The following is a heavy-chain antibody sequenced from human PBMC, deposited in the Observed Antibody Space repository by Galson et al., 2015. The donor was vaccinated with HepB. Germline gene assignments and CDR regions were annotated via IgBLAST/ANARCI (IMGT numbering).Heavy chain of an antibody. V-gene: IGHV6-1*01. D-gene: IGHD6-13*01. CDR2: TYYRAKWYS. CDR1: GDSVSNNSAA. J-gene: IGHJ6*02. CDR3: AKVSGTIYYYGMDV. Sequence: CAISGDSVSNNSAAWNWIRQSPSRSLEWLGRTYYRAKWYSDYGVSVKGRITIKPDTSKNQFSLQLSSVTPEDTAVYYCAKVSGTIYYYGMDVWGQGTTVAVSS.